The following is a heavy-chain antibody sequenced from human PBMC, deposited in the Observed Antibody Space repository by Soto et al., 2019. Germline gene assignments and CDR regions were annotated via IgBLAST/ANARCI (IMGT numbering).Heavy chain of an antibody. CDR3: AKSGSSGWYGWFDP. J-gene: IGHJ5*02. V-gene: IGHV2-5*01. CDR2: IYWNDDK. D-gene: IGHD6-19*01. Sequence: ESGPAGEPTQTLTLTCIFSGFSLRTSGVGVGWIRQPPGKALEWLGFIYWNDDKRYSPSLKSRLTITKDTSKNQVVLTMTNMDPVDTAIYYCAKSGSSGWYGWFDPWGQGTLVTVSS. CDR1: GFSLRTSGVG.